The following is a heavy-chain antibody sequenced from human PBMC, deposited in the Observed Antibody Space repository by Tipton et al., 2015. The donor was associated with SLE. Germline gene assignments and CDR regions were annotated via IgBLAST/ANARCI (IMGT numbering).Heavy chain of an antibody. CDR3: ARRQLIAGYFEY. CDR1: GGSISSGGYY. J-gene: IGHJ4*02. Sequence: TLSLTCTVSGGSISSGGYYWGWIRQHPGKGLAWIGYIYYSGNTYYNPSLKSRVIISLDTSKNQFSLNLISVTAADTAVYYCARRQLIAGYFEYWGQGTLVTVSS. D-gene: IGHD5-18*01. V-gene: IGHV4-31*03. CDR2: IYYSGNT.